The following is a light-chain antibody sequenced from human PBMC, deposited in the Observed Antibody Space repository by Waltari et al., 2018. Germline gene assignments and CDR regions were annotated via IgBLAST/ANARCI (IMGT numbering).Light chain of an antibody. CDR3: QQSYSTPLT. Sequence: DIKMTKAPSSLSGYVGDRVTDTCRASQCISSYLNFYQQKPGKAPNLLIYSASSFQSGVPSRFSGSGSGTDFTLTLSSLQPEDFATYYCQQSYSTPLTFCGGTKVEIK. CDR1: QCISSY. J-gene: IGKJ4*01. V-gene: IGKV1-39*01. CDR2: SAS.